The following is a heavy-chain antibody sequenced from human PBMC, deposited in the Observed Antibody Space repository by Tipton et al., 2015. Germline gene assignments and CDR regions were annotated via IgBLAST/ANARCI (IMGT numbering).Heavy chain of an antibody. CDR3: ARGRGWRVFDY. J-gene: IGHJ4*02. Sequence: LRLSCSVSSDSISKYYWSWIRQPPGKELEWIGYIQYSGSTNYNPSLKSRVTISVDTSKTQFSLKMSSVIAADTAVYFCARGRGWRVFDYWGQGILVTVSS. CDR2: IQYSGST. D-gene: IGHD3-10*01. CDR1: SDSISKYY. V-gene: IGHV4-59*12.